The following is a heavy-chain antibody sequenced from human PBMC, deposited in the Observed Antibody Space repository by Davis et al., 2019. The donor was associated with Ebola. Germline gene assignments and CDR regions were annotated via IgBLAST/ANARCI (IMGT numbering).Heavy chain of an antibody. J-gene: IGHJ4*02. CDR3: ARHVFGGFVEWLLEGGAYFDY. CDR2: INHSGST. Sequence: MPSETLSLTCAVYGGSFSGYYWSWIRQPPGKGLEWIGEINHSGSTNYNPSLKSRVTISVDTSKNQFSLNLSSVTAADTAVYYCARHVFGGFVEWLLEGGAYFDYWGQGTLVTVSS. CDR1: GGSFSGYY. D-gene: IGHD3-3*01. V-gene: IGHV4-34*01.